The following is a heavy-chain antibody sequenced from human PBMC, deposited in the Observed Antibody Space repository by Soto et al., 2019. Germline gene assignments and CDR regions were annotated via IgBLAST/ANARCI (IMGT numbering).Heavy chain of an antibody. CDR3: VRGTRELDT. CDR2: IKQDGSDK. V-gene: IGHV3-7*04. J-gene: IGHJ3*02. D-gene: IGHD1-1*01. Sequence: PGGSLRLSCAASGFTFSNFWLSWVRQAPEKGLEWVASIKQDGSDKYYVDSVKGRFSISRDNAKNSLYLQMNSLRAEDTAVYYCVRGTRELDTLCLETMLTISS. CDR1: GFTFSNFW.